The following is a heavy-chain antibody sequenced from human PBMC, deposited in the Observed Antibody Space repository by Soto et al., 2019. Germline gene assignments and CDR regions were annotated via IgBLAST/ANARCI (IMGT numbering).Heavy chain of an antibody. CDR2: ISAYNGNT. Sequence: ATVKVSCKASGYTFTSYGISWVRQAPGQGLEWMGWISAYNGNTNYAQKLQGRVTMTTDTSTSTAYMELRSLRSDDTAVYYCARDLRQYCSGGSCFPDVWGQGTTVTVSS. J-gene: IGHJ6*02. D-gene: IGHD2-15*01. CDR1: GYTFTSYG. V-gene: IGHV1-18*01. CDR3: ARDLRQYCSGGSCFPDV.